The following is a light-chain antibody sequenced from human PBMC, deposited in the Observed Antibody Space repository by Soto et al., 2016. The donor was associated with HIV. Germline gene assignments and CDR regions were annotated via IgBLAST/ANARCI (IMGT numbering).Light chain of an antibody. CDR2: GKN. V-gene: IGLV3-19*01. Sequence: SSELTQDPAVSVALGQTVRITCQGDSLRNYYASWYQQKPGQAPIFVVDGKNNRPSGIPDRFSGSSSGNTASLTITETQVDDEADYYCNSWDSSTNHVVFGGGTKVTVL. CDR3: NSWDSSTNHVV. J-gene: IGLJ3*02. CDR1: SLRNYY.